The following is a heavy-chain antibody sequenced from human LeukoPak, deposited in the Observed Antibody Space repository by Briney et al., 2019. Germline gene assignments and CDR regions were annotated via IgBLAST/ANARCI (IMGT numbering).Heavy chain of an antibody. CDR2: IYYSGST. D-gene: IGHD2-21*02. J-gene: IGHJ6*02. CDR1: GGSISSYY. CDR3: ARNIVVVTACIPNYYGMDV. Sequence: SETLSLTCTVSGGSISSYYWSWIRQPPGKGLEWIGYIYYSGSTNYNPSLKSRVTISVDTSKNQFSLKLSSVTAADTAVYYCARNIVVVTACIPNYYGMDVWGQGTTVTVSS. V-gene: IGHV4-59*01.